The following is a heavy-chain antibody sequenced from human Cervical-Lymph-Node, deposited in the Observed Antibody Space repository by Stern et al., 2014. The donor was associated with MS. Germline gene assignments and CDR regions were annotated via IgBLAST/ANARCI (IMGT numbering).Heavy chain of an antibody. J-gene: IGHJ6*02. CDR2: IIPIFGTP. V-gene: IGHV1-69*05. Sequence: VQLVQSGAEVKKPGSSVKVSCKASGGTFSTQAINWVRQAPGQGLEWVGGIIPIFGTPNYAHQVQDRVTITTDESTSTAYMDLSSLRSEDTAVYYCATPSTVTVGGMDVWGQGTTVTVSS. D-gene: IGHD4-17*01. CDR3: ATPSTVTVGGMDV. CDR1: GGTFSTQA.